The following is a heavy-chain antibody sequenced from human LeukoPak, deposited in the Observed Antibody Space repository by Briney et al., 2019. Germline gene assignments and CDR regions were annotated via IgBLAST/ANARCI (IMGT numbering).Heavy chain of an antibody. CDR2: IKQDGSEK. CDR1: GFTFSSYW. J-gene: IGHJ4*02. D-gene: IGHD3-10*01. V-gene: IGHV3-7*01. CDR3: ARGMHYYGSGSYYNRQRFDY. Sequence: GGSLRLSCAASGFTFSSYWMSWVRQAPGKGLEWVANIKQDGSEKYYVDSVKGRFTISRDNAKNSLYLQMNSLRAEDTAVYYCARGMHYYGSGSYYNRQRFDYWSQGTLVTVSS.